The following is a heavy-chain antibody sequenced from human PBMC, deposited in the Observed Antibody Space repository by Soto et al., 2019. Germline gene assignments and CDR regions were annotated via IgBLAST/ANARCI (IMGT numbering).Heavy chain of an antibody. J-gene: IGHJ4*02. Sequence: SETLSLTCTVAGGSISSGGYYWTWIRQHPGKGLEWIGYNYYSGITYYNPSLKSRVTISVDTSKNQFSLKLDSVTAADTAVYFCERHSIWLLLSDYWGQGSLVTVSS. CDR2: NYYSGIT. CDR1: GGSISSGGYY. V-gene: IGHV4-31*03. CDR3: ERHSIWLLLSDY. D-gene: IGHD3-22*01.